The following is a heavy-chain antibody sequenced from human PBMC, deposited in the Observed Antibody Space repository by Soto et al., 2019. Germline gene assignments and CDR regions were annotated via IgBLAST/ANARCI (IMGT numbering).Heavy chain of an antibody. D-gene: IGHD3-16*01. CDR3: ARVGPYYYYYYGMDV. V-gene: IGHV1-69*01. J-gene: IGHJ6*02. CDR2: IIPIFGTA. CDR1: GGTFSSYA. Sequence: QVQLVQSGAEVKKPGSSVKVSCKASGGTFSSYAISWVRQAPGQGLEWMGGIIPIFGTANYAQKFQGRVTITADEPTSTADMELSSLRSEDTAVYYCARVGPYYYYYYGMDVWGQGTTVTVSS.